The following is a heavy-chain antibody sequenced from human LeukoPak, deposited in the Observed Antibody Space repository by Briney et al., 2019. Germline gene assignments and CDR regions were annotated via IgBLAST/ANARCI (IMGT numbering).Heavy chain of an antibody. Sequence: GGSLRLSCATSGFTFSSYNMNWVRQAPGKGLEWVSYISSSGSTIYYADSVKGRFTISRDNAKNSLYLQMNSLRAEDTAVYYCARDLTYYDFWSGPRMDVWGQGTTVTVSS. J-gene: IGHJ6*02. V-gene: IGHV3-48*04. CDR2: ISSSGSTI. CDR1: GFTFSSYN. D-gene: IGHD3-3*01. CDR3: ARDLTYYDFWSGPRMDV.